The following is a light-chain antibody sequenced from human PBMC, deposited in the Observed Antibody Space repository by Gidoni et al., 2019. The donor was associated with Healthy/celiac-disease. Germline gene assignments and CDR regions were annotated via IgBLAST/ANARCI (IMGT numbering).Light chain of an antibody. CDR2: KDI. Sequence: SYELTQPPAGAVTPGQTARLTCTGDALPKHYAYWYQQKTVQAPVLVIYKDIERPSVIPERFSGSSSGTTVTLPISGVQAADEADSSCQSADSSGTYGVFGGGTKLPVL. J-gene: IGLJ3*02. V-gene: IGLV3-25*03. CDR3: QSADSSGTYGV. CDR1: ALPKHY.